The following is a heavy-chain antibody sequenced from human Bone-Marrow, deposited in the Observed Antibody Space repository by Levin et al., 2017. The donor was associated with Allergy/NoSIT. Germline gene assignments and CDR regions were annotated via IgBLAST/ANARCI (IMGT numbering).Heavy chain of an antibody. J-gene: IGHJ6*02. D-gene: IGHD6-19*01. CDR1: GDSVSSNSAA. Sequence: LSLTCAISGDSVSSNSAAWNWIRQSPSRGLEWLGRTYYRSKWYNDYAVSVKSRITINPDTSKNQFSLQLNSVTPEDTAVYYCARRGSSGWSWSGYYYYDGMDGWGQGTTVTVSS. CDR3: ARRGSSGWSWSGYYYYDGMDG. V-gene: IGHV6-1*01. CDR2: TYYRSKWYN.